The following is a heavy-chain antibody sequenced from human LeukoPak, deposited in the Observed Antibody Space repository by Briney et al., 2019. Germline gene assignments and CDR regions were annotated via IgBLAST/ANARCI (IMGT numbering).Heavy chain of an antibody. J-gene: IGHJ5*02. CDR2: IYTSGTP. CDR1: GASMRSYY. CDR3: ARVIHSVTSTRFDP. D-gene: IGHD3-16*01. Sequence: SETLSLTCTVSGASMRSYYWSWIRQPPGKGLEWIGNIYTSGTPNYNPSLKSRVTLSVDTSKNQFSLTLTSVTAADTAFYYCARVIHSVTSTRFDPWGQGTLVNVSS. V-gene: IGHV4-4*09.